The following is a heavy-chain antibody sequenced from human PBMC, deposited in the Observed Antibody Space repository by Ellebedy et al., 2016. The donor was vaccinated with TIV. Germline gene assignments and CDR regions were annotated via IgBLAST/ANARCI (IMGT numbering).Heavy chain of an antibody. CDR3: AKDQGVEEWLDAFDI. J-gene: IGHJ3*02. D-gene: IGHD6-19*01. V-gene: IGHV3-23*01. Sequence: GESLKISXAASGFTFSSYAMNWVRQAPGKGLEWVSAISGSGGSTYYADSVKGRFTISRDNSKNTLYLQMNSLRAEDTAVYYCAKDQGVEEWLDAFDIWGQGTMVTVSS. CDR1: GFTFSSYA. CDR2: ISGSGGST.